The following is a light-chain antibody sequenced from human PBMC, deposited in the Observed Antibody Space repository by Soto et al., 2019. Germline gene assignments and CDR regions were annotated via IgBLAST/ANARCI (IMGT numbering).Light chain of an antibody. J-gene: IGLJ1*01. CDR1: NIDVSSYNF. CDR3: CADGVGYNFV. Sequence: QSALTQPRSASGSPGQSVTISGTGTNIDVSSYNFVSWYQQYPGKAHRVIIYHVTKRPSGVPDRFSGSQSGDTASLTISGLQAEDEAAYYCCADGVGYNFVFGSGTKVT. CDR2: HVT. V-gene: IGLV2-11*01.